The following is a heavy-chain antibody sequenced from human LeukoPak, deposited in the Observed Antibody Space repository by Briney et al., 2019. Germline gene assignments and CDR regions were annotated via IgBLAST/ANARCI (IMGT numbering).Heavy chain of an antibody. CDR1: GGSFSGYY. CDR3: ARGLRARGNYYYYYYMDV. CDR2: INHSGST. Sequence: SAALSLTFAVYGGSFSGYYWSWIRHPPGKGLEWIGEINHSGSTNYNPSLKSRVTISVDTSKNQFSLKLSSVTAADTAVYYCARGLRARGNYYYYYYMDVWGKGTTVTVSS. J-gene: IGHJ6*03. V-gene: IGHV4-34*01. D-gene: IGHD3-10*01.